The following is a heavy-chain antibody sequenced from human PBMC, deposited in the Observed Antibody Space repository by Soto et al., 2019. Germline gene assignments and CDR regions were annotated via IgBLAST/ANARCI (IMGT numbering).Heavy chain of an antibody. CDR1: GFTFSNYN. D-gene: IGHD3-10*01. J-gene: IGHJ4*02. Sequence: EVQLLESGGGLVKPGGSLRLSCAGSGFTFSNYNMNWVRQAPGKGLEWVSSISSTSTYTYYADSVKGRFTISRDNAKNSLLLEMDSLRVEDTAVYYCARTRGAHYGGTDYWGQGTLVTVSS. CDR3: ARTRGAHYGGTDY. CDR2: ISSTSTYT. V-gene: IGHV3-21*01.